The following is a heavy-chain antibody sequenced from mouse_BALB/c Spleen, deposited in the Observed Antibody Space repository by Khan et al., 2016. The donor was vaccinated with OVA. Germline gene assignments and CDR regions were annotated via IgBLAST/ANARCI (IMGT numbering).Heavy chain of an antibody. CDR3: ASVARTIN. V-gene: IGHV5-6-3*01. J-gene: IGHJ2*01. CDR1: GFTFSSYG. Sequence: EVELVESGGGLVQPGGSLKLSCAASGFTFSSYGMSWVRQTPDKRLELVATLNSNGGSTYYPHSVKGRFTISRDNAKNTLYLQLSILKAENTAIYYCASVARTINWGQGTTLTVSS. CDR2: LNSNGGST.